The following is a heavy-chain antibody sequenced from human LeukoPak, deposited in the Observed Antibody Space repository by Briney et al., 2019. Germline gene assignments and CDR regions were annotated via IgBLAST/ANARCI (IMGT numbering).Heavy chain of an antibody. CDR2: ISAYDGNT. CDR1: GYTFSSYG. D-gene: IGHD5-18*01. V-gene: IGHV1-18*01. CDR3: ARAVRGYSYAYLPY. Sequence: ASVKVSCKASGYTFSSYGISWVRQAPGQGLEWMGWISAYDGNTNYAQKLQGRVTMTTDTSTSTAYMELRSLRSDDTAAYYCARAVRGYSYAYLPYWGQGTLVTVSS. J-gene: IGHJ4*02.